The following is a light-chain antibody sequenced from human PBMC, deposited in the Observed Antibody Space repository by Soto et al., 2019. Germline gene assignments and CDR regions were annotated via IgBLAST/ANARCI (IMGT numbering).Light chain of an antibody. CDR3: SSYRTGGSYV. Sequence: QSALTQPASVPGSPGQSITISCTGTSSDVGGYEYVSWYQQYPGKAPKLMIYEVIDRPAGAPRRFSGSKSGNTASLTITGLQAEDEADYYCSSYRTGGSYVFGTGTKVTVL. V-gene: IGLV2-14*01. J-gene: IGLJ1*01. CDR1: SSDVGGYEY. CDR2: EVI.